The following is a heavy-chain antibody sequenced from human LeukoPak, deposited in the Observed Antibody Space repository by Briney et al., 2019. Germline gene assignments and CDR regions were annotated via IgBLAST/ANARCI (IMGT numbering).Heavy chain of an antibody. J-gene: IGHJ4*02. V-gene: IGHV4-4*07. CDR2: IYTSGST. CDR3: ARGLNRNDYGDYGY. Sequence: PSETLSLTCTVSGGSISSYYWSWIRQPAGKGLEWIGRIYTSGSTNYNPSLKGRVTISVDTSKNQFPLKLSSVTAADTAVYYCARGLNRNDYGDYGYWGQGTLVTVSS. D-gene: IGHD4-17*01. CDR1: GGSISSYY.